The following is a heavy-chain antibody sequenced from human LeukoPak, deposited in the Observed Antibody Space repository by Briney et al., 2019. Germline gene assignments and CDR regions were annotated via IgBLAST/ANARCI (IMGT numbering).Heavy chain of an antibody. V-gene: IGHV1-8*01. D-gene: IGHD3-10*01. CDR3: ARGALSVRGVIIRGNWFDP. J-gene: IGHJ5*02. Sequence: GASVKVSCKASGYTFTSYDINWVRQATGQGLEWMGWMNPNSGNTGYAQKFQGRVTMTRNTSTSTAYMELSSLRSEDTAVYYCARGALSVRGVIIRGNWFDPWGQGTLVTVSS. CDR1: GYTFTSYD. CDR2: MNPNSGNT.